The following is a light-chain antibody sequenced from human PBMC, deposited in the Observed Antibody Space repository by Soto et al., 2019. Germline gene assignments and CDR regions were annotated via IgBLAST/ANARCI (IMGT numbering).Light chain of an antibody. CDR2: GAS. V-gene: IGKV3-20*01. Sequence: EIVLTQSTDTLSLSPGERATLSCRASQSLSSSYLAWYQQKPGQAPRLLIYGASSRATGIPGRFSGSGSGTDFTLTVSRLEPEDFAVYYCQEYGNSRTFGQGTKVEIK. CDR3: QEYGNSRT. CDR1: QSLSSSY. J-gene: IGKJ1*01.